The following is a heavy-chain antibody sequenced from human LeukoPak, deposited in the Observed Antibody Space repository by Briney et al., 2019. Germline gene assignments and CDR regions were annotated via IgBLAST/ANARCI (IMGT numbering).Heavy chain of an antibody. V-gene: IGHV3-66*01. CDR2: FYSGGST. CDR1: GFAVSSNF. J-gene: IGHJ4*02. CDR3: ARGRGYSGYDESYPFDY. Sequence: GGSLRLSCAASGFAVSSNFMNWVRQAPGKGLEWLSVFYSGGSTDYADSVKGRFTMSRDNSKNTLYLQMNSLRAEDTAVYYCARGRGYSGYDESYPFDYWGQGTLVTVSS. D-gene: IGHD5-12*01.